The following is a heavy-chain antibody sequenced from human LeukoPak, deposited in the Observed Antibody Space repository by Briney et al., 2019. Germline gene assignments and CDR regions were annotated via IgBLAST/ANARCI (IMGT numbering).Heavy chain of an antibody. CDR3: AKQLGYCSDGSCYFPY. V-gene: IGHV3-23*01. Sequence: PGGSLRLSCAASGFTVSSNYMSWVRQAPGKGLEWVSAISNNGGYTYYADSVQGRFTISRDNSKSTLCLQMNSLRAEDTVVYYCAKQLGYCSDGSCYFPYWGQGTLVTVSS. J-gene: IGHJ4*02. CDR2: ISNNGGYT. D-gene: IGHD2-15*01. CDR1: GFTVSSNY.